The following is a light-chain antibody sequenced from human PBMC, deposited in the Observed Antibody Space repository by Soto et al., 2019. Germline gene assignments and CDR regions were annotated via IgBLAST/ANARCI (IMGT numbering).Light chain of an antibody. J-gene: IGLJ2*01. CDR3: QSYDSSLSFYVV. CDR1: SSNIGAGYD. CDR2: GNS. Sequence: QSVLTQPPSVSGAPGQRVTISCTASSSNIGAGYDVHWYQQLPGTAPKLLIYGNSNRPSGVPDRFSGSKSGTSASLAITGLQAEDEADYYCQSYDSSLSFYVVFGGGTKLTVL. V-gene: IGLV1-40*01.